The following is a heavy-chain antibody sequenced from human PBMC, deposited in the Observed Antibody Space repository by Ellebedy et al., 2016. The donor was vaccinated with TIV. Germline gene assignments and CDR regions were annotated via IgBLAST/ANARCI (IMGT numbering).Heavy chain of an antibody. CDR1: GFTFSSYA. V-gene: IGHV3-23*01. CDR3: AKGSLATSDY. Sequence: GESLKISCAASGFTFSSYAMTWVRQAPGKGLEWVSTIGGSGGDTYYADSVKGPFTISRDNSKNTLYLQMNSLRAEDKAFYYCAKGSLATSDYWGQGTLVTVSS. J-gene: IGHJ4*02. CDR2: IGGSGGDT. D-gene: IGHD5-12*01.